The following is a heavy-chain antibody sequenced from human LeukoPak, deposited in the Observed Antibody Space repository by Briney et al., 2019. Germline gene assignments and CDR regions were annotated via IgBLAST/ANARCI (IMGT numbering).Heavy chain of an antibody. Sequence: PGGSLRLSCAASGFTFSSYSMNWVRQAPGKGLEWVSSISSSSSYIYYADSVKGRFTISRDNAKNSLYLQINSLRAEDTAVYYCARSGYCSSTSCLNWFDPWGQGTLVTVSS. J-gene: IGHJ5*02. V-gene: IGHV3-21*01. CDR2: ISSSSSYI. CDR1: GFTFSSYS. D-gene: IGHD2-2*01. CDR3: ARSGYCSSTSCLNWFDP.